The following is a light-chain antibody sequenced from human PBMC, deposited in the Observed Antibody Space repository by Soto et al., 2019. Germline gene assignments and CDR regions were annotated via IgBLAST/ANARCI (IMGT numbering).Light chain of an antibody. J-gene: IGKJ1*01. CDR1: QNIYSW. Sequence: DIQMTQSPSTLSTSVGDRVTITCRASQNIYSWLAWYQQKPGKAPNLLIYKASTLESGVPSRFSGSGSGTEFTLTISSLQPDDFATYYCQQYNSYPWTFGQGTKVEIK. CDR3: QQYNSYPWT. CDR2: KAS. V-gene: IGKV1-5*03.